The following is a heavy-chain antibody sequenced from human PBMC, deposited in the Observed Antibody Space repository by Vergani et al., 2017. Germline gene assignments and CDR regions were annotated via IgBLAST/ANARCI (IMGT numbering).Heavy chain of an antibody. CDR1: GGSISSGSYY. CDR2: IYTSGST. Sequence: QVQLQESGPGLVKPSQTLSLTCTVSGGSISSGSYYWSWIRQPAGKGLEWIGRIYTSGSTNYNPSLKSRVTISVDTSKNQFSLKLSSVTAADTAVYYCARGGVGATAYWGQGTLVTVSS. CDR3: ARGGVGATAY. D-gene: IGHD1-26*01. J-gene: IGHJ4*02. V-gene: IGHV4-61*02.